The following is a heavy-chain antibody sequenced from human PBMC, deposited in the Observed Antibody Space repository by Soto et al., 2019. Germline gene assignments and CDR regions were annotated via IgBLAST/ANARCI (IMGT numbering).Heavy chain of an antibody. V-gene: IGHV2-5*02. CDR1: GFSLSTSGVG. CDR3: AHRPITTESFDY. CDR2: IYWDDDK. J-gene: IGHJ4*02. Sequence: QITLKESGPTLVKPTQTLTLTCTFSGFSLSTSGVGVGWIRQHPGKALEWLALIYWDDDKRYSPSLKSRLTITKDTSKNQVVLTMTNMDPVDTATYYCAHRPITTESFDYWGQGTLVTVSS. D-gene: IGHD3-22*01.